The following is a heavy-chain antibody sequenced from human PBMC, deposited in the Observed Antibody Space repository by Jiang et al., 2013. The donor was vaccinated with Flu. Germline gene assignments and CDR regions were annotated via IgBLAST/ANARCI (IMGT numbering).Heavy chain of an antibody. CDR2: INHSGST. Sequence: LLKPSETLSLTCAVYGGSFSGYYWSWIRQPPGKGLEWIGEINHSGSTNYNPSLKSRVTISVDTSKNQFSLKLSSVTAADTAVYYCAALWFGECRGYWGQGTLVTVSS. J-gene: IGHJ4*02. CDR1: GGSFSGYY. V-gene: IGHV4-34*01. D-gene: IGHD3-10*01. CDR3: AALWFGECRGY.